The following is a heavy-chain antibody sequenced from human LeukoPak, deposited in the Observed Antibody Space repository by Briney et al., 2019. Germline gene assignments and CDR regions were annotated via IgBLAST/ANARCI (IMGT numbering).Heavy chain of an antibody. V-gene: IGHV4-34*01. CDR3: ARDGLTIFGVVISGDVFDY. D-gene: IGHD3-3*01. J-gene: IGHJ4*02. CDR2: INHSGST. Sequence: SETLSLTCAVYGGSFSGYYWSWIRQPPGKGLEWIGEINHSGSTNYNPSLKSRVTMSVDTSKNQFSLKLSSVTAADTAVYYCARDGLTIFGVVISGDVFDYWGQGTLVTVSS. CDR1: GGSFSGYY.